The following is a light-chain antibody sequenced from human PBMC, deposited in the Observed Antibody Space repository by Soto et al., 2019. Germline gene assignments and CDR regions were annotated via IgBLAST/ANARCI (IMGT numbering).Light chain of an antibody. J-gene: IGKJ5*01. CDR2: AAS. CDR3: QQSSSTPSS. CDR1: QGIRND. V-gene: IGKV1-39*01. Sequence: QVTQSKTSLSASVGDRVTITCRASQGIRNDLAWFQQKPGKAPKRLIYAASNLQSGVPSRFSGSGSGTDFTLTISSLQPEDFTTYYCQQSSSTPSSFGHGARLEVK.